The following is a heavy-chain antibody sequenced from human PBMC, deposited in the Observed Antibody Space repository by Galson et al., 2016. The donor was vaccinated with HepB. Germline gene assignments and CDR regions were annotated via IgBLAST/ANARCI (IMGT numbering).Heavy chain of an antibody. J-gene: IGHJ4*02. Sequence: SLRLSCAASGFTFSSYWMFWVRQAPGKGLEWVANINQDGGEKYCVDSVKGRFTISRDNARSSLFLQMNSLRAEDTAVYYCARGSYGLLGYWGQGTLVTVSS. V-gene: IGHV3-7*01. CDR1: GFTFSSYW. CDR2: INQDGGEK. D-gene: IGHD5-18*01. CDR3: ARGSYGLLGY.